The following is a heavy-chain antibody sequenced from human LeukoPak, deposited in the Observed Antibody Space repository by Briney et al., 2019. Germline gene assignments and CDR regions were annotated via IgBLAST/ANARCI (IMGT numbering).Heavy chain of an antibody. D-gene: IGHD3-22*01. Sequence: GGSLRLSCAASGFTFSSYSMNWVRQAPGKGLEWGSSISSSSSYIYYADSVKGRFTISRDNAKNSLYLQMNSLRAEDTAVYYCAREIGPHYYDSTPDAFDVWGQGTMVTVSS. CDR2: ISSSSSYI. V-gene: IGHV3-21*01. CDR3: AREIGPHYYDSTPDAFDV. CDR1: GFTFSSYS. J-gene: IGHJ3*01.